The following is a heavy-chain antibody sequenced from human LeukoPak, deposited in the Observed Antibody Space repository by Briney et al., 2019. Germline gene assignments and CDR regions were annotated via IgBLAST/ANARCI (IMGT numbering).Heavy chain of an antibody. D-gene: IGHD6-6*01. CDR1: GFTFSHYW. CDR3: ARGVSAALRYYFDY. Sequence: GGSLRLSCAASGFTFSHYWMSWVRQAPGKGLEWVANIRQDGSDQFYLDSVKGRFIISRDNADNSLYLQLGALRAEDTAIYYCARGVSAALRYYFDYWGQGSLVTVSS. V-gene: IGHV3-7*01. CDR2: IRQDGSDQ. J-gene: IGHJ4*02.